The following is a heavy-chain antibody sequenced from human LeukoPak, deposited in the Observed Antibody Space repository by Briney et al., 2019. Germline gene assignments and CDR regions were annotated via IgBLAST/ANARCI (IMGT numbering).Heavy chain of an antibody. V-gene: IGHV4-59*12. J-gene: IGHJ6*02. CDR2: IYYSGST. D-gene: IGHD3-3*01. CDR1: GGSFSSYY. CDR3: ARSARYYDFWSGYGHYYGMDV. Sequence: PSETLSLTCTVSGGSFSSYYWNWIRQPPGKGLEWIGYIYYSGSTNYNPSLKSRVTISVDTSKNQFSLKLSSVTAADTAVYYCARSARYYDFWSGYGHYYGMDVWGQGTTVTVSS.